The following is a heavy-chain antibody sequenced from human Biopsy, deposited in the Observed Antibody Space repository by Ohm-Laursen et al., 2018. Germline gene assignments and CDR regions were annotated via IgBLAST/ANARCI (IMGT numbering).Heavy chain of an antibody. CDR1: GYTFTGYH. V-gene: IGHV1-2*02. CDR2: INAKTGDT. J-gene: IGHJ5*02. D-gene: IGHD3-22*01. CDR3: TRGGYYYDSLAYYYWFDP. Sequence: ATVKISCKASGYTFTGYHVHWVRQAPGQGLEWMGWINAKTGDTNYAQKFQGRVTMTRDTSISTAYVDLSSLRSDDTAVCYCTRGGYYYDSLAYYYWFDPWGQGTLVTVSS.